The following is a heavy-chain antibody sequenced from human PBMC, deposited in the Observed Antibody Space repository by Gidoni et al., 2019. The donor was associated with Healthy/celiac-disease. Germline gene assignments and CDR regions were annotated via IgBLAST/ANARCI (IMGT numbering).Heavy chain of an antibody. Sequence: QVQLVQSGAEVKTPGASVKVSCKASGYTFTSYGISWVRQAPGQGLEWMGWISAYNGNTNYAQKLQGRVTMTTDTSTSTAYMELRSLRSDDTAVYYCARESQRSQASDGDYFDYWGQGTLVTVSS. CDR2: ISAYNGNT. J-gene: IGHJ4*02. CDR1: GYTFTSYG. V-gene: IGHV1-18*01. CDR3: ARESQRSQASDGDYFDY. D-gene: IGHD2-21*01.